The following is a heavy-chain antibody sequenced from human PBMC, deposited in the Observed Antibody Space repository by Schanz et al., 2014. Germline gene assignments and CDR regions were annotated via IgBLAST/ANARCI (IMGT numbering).Heavy chain of an antibody. CDR1: GFTFSTYV. D-gene: IGHD2-21*01. Sequence: QVQLVESGGGVVQPGRSLRLSCAASGFTFSTYVMYWVRQAPGKGLEWVAVISSDGSNKIFADSVKGRFTISRDNTNNTLYLQMNSLTTDDTAIYYCARDGDCGGDCYSNYFDYWGQGTLVTVSS. CDR2: ISSDGSNK. J-gene: IGHJ4*02. V-gene: IGHV3-30*04. CDR3: ARDGDCGGDCYSNYFDY.